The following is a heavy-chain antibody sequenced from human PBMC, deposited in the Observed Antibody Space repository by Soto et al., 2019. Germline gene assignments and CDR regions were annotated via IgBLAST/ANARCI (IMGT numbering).Heavy chain of an antibody. Sequence: GASVKVSCKASGYTFTSYGISWVRQAPGQGLEWMGWISAYNGNTNYAQKLQGRVTMTTDTSTSTAYMELRSLRSDDTAVYYCARDQYANYDFWSGPNYYYYGMDVWGQGTTVTISS. CDR2: ISAYNGNT. CDR3: ARDQYANYDFWSGPNYYYYGMDV. D-gene: IGHD3-3*01. CDR1: GYTFTSYG. J-gene: IGHJ6*02. V-gene: IGHV1-18*01.